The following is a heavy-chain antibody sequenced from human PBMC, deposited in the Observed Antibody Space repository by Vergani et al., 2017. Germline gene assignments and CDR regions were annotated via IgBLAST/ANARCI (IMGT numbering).Heavy chain of an antibody. CDR3: ARSRQQLVRGYNWFDP. CDR1: GGSISSSSYY. Sequence: QLQLQESGPGLVKPSETLSLTCTVSGGSISSSSYYWGWIRQPPGKGLEWIGSIYHSGSTYYNPSLKSRVTISVDTSKNQFSRKLSSVTAADTAVYYCARSRQQLVRGYNWFDPWGQGTLVTVSS. J-gene: IGHJ5*02. CDR2: IYHSGST. V-gene: IGHV4-39*07. D-gene: IGHD6-13*01.